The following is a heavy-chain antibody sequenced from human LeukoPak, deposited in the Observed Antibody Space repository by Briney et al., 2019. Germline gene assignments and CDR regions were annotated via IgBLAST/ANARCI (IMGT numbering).Heavy chain of an antibody. J-gene: IGHJ4*02. CDR2: ISGSGGST. Sequence: GGSLRLSCAASGFTFSSYAMSWVRQAPGKGLEWVSAISGSGGSTHYADSVKGRFTISRDNSKNTLYLQMNSLRAEDTAVYYCVKASGSSRTWDYWGQGTLVTVSS. CDR3: VKASGSSRTWDY. CDR1: GFTFSSYA. V-gene: IGHV3-23*01. D-gene: IGHD1-26*01.